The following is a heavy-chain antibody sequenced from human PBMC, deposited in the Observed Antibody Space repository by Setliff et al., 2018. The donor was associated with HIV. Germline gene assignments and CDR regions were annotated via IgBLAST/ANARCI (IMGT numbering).Heavy chain of an antibody. Sequence: SETLSLTCTVSGGSISSGNYYWSWIRQHPGKGLEWIGYIYYSGSTYYNPSLKSRVTMSVDTSKNQFSLKLSSVTAADTAVYYCAGEGARHYGSGRYHSWFDPWGQGTLVTVSS. CDR3: AGEGARHYGSGRYHSWFDP. V-gene: IGHV4-31*03. D-gene: IGHD3-10*01. CDR1: GGSISSGNYY. CDR2: IYYSGST. J-gene: IGHJ5*02.